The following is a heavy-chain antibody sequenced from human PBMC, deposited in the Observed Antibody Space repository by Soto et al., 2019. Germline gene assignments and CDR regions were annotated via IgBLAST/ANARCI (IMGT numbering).Heavy chain of an antibody. CDR3: ARGLITGSHYSGGWYYFDS. Sequence: SETLSLTCNVSGGSVSGYHWSWIRQPPGKGLEWIGYINNNGNTDYSPSLESRVTISVDTSKNQNSLNLNSVTAADTAVYYCARGLITGSHYSGGWYYFDSWGQEPRSPSPQ. V-gene: IGHV4-59*02. D-gene: IGHD6-19*01. J-gene: IGHJ4*01. CDR1: GGSVSGYH. CDR2: INNNGNT.